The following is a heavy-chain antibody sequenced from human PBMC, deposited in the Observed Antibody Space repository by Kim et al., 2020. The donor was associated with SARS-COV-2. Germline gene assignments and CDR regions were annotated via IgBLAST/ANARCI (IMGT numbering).Heavy chain of an antibody. J-gene: IGHJ5*02. CDR2: IIPIFGTA. CDR3: ARARFWSGYYTLNWFDP. Sequence: SVKVSCKASGGTFSSYAISWVRQAPGQGLEWMGGIIPIFGTANYAQKFQGRVTITADESTSTAYMELSSLRSEETAVYYCARARFWSGYYTLNWFDPWGQGTPVTVSS. D-gene: IGHD3-3*01. CDR1: GGTFSSYA. V-gene: IGHV1-69*13.